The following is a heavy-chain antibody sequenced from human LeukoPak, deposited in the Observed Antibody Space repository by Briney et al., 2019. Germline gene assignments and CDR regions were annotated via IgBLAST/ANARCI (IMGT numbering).Heavy chain of an antibody. Sequence: SVKVSCKASGGTFSSYAINWVRQAPGQGLEWMGGIIPIFGTANYAQRFQGRVTITADESTSTAYMELSSLRSEDTAVYYCARGSTGIYYYYGMDVWGQGTTVTVSS. CDR2: IIPIFGTA. CDR1: GGTFSSYA. V-gene: IGHV1-69*13. J-gene: IGHJ6*02. CDR3: ARGSTGIYYYYGMDV. D-gene: IGHD3-10*01.